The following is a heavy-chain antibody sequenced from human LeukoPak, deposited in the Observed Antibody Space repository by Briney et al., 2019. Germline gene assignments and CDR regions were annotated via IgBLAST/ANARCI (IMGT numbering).Heavy chain of an antibody. CDR2: ISTYNGNT. CDR3: AKIAYGANFFDY. Sequence: GASVKVSCKASGYTFTGYYMHWVRQAPGQGLEWMGWISTYNGNTNYAQKLQGRVTMTTDTSTSTVYMELRSLRSDDTAVYYCAKIAYGANFFDYWGQGTLVTVSS. D-gene: IGHD4/OR15-4a*01. CDR1: GYTFTGYY. V-gene: IGHV1-18*04. J-gene: IGHJ4*02.